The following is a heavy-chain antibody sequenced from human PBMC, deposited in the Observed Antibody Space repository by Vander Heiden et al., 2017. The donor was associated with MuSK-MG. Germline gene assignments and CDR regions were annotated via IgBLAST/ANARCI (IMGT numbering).Heavy chain of an antibody. CDR2: INAGNGNT. V-gene: IGHV1-3*01. Sequence: QVHLVQSWAGVKKPGASVQVSCKASGYTFTTYAVHSARRAPGKSLEWMGWINAGNGNTKYSPKFQGRVTITRDTSASTAYMELSSLRSEDTAVYYCARGSFGYDDASGYKLFDYWGQGTLVTVSS. D-gene: IGHD3-22*01. CDR3: ARGSFGYDDASGYKLFDY. J-gene: IGHJ4*02. CDR1: GYTFTTYA.